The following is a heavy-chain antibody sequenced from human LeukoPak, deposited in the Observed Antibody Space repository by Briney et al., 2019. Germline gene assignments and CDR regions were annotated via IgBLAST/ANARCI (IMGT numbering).Heavy chain of an antibody. CDR2: IYYSGST. Sequence: SETLSLTCTVSGGSISSYYWSWIRQPPGKGLEWIGYIYYSGSTNYNPSLKSRVTISVDTSKNQFSLKLSSVTAADTAVYYCARLGGYSGYDGRYFDYWGQGTLVTVSS. D-gene: IGHD5-12*01. CDR3: ARLGGYSGYDGRYFDY. CDR1: GGSISSYY. J-gene: IGHJ4*02. V-gene: IGHV4-59*01.